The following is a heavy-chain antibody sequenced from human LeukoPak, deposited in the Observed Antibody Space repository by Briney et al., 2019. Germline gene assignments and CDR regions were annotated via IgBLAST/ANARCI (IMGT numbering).Heavy chain of an antibody. CDR1: GYTFASYD. D-gene: IGHD5-12*01. J-gene: IGHJ4*02. CDR2: MNPNSGST. CDR3: ARGRSTGYPYYFEY. Sequence: VASGKVSCKASGYTFASYDINWVRQATGQGLEWMGWMNPNSGSTGYAQKFQGRVTITRNTSISTAYMELSGLRSEDTAVYYCARGRSTGYPYYFEYWGQGTLVTVSS. V-gene: IGHV1-8*03.